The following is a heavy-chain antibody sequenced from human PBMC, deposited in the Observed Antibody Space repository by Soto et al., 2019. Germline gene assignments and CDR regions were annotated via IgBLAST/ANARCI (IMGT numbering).Heavy chain of an antibody. CDR3: SRGRYGDY. D-gene: IGHD1-1*01. J-gene: IGHJ4*02. CDR2: ISAHNGNT. V-gene: IGHV1-18*01. CDR1: GYTFTTYG. Sequence: QVHLVQSGAEVKKPGASVKVSCKGSGYTFTTYGITWVRQAPGQGLEWMGWISAHNGNTNYAQKLQGRVTVTRDTSTSTAYMELRSLRADDTAVYYCSRGRYGDYWGQGALVTVSS.